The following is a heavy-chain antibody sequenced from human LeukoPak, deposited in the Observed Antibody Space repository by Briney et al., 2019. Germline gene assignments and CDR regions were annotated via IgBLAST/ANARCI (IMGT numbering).Heavy chain of an antibody. D-gene: IGHD5-12*01. CDR2: FNPEEGET. CDR3: ATEIVGYGDVHYFEH. J-gene: IGHJ4*02. V-gene: IGHV1-24*01. Sequence: APVKASCSLSGYTLSEVSMHRVRHAPGKGLEWMGGFNPEEGETIYARKFQGRLTLTEDTSTDTAYMEVSGLRSEDTAVYYCATEIVGYGDVHYFEHWGQGTLVSVSS. CDR1: GYTLSEVS.